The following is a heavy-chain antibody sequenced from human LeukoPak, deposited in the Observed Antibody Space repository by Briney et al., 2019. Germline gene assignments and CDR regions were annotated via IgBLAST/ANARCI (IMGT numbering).Heavy chain of an antibody. CDR2: ISGSGGNT. J-gene: IGHJ5*02. CDR3: IVFGDSNH. Sequence: GGSLRLSCAASGFTFSDYAMNWVRQAPGKGLEWVSTISGSGGNTYYAGSVKGRFTISRDTSKNTLYLQINSLRVEDTAVYYCIVFGDSNHWGQGTLVTVSS. CDR1: GFTFSDYA. V-gene: IGHV3-23*01. D-gene: IGHD4-17*01.